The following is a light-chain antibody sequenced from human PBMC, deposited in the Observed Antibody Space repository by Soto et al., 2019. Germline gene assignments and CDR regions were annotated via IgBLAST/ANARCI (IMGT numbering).Light chain of an antibody. CDR3: SSYTSTGTGV. V-gene: IGLV2-14*01. J-gene: IGLJ3*02. Sequence: QSALTQPASVSGSPGQSITISCTGTSSDVGAYNYVSWYQQHPGKVPKLMIYEVSNRPSGVSNRFSGSKSGNTASLTISGLQAEDEADYYCSSYTSTGTGVFGGGTKLTVL. CDR1: SSDVGAYNY. CDR2: EVS.